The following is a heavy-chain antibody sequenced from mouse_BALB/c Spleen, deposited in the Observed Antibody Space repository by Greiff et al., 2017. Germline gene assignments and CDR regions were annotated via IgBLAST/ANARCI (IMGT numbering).Heavy chain of an antibody. CDR2: ISSGSSTI. Sequence: EVMLVESGGGLVQPGGSRKLSCAASGFTFSSFGMHWVRQAPEKGLEWVAYISSGSSTIYYADTVKGRFTISRDNPKNTLFLQMTSLRSEDTAMYYCARPSMITTWYFDYWGQGTTLTVSS. CDR1: GFTFSSFG. D-gene: IGHD2-4*01. V-gene: IGHV5-17*02. J-gene: IGHJ2*01. CDR3: ARPSMITTWYFDY.